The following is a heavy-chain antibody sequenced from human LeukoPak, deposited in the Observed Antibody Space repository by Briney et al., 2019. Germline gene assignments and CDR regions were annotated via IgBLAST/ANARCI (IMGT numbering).Heavy chain of an antibody. CDR2: IHYSGST. Sequence: SETLSLTCTVSGGSISSSGYYWGWLRQPPGKGLEWIASIHYSGSTHYNPSLKSRVTMSVDTSKNQFSLKLSSVTAADTAVYYCARSGYCSSTSCYTLDAFDIWGQGTMVTVSS. D-gene: IGHD2-2*02. V-gene: IGHV4-39*07. CDR3: ARSGYCSSTSCYTLDAFDI. CDR1: GGSISSSGYY. J-gene: IGHJ3*02.